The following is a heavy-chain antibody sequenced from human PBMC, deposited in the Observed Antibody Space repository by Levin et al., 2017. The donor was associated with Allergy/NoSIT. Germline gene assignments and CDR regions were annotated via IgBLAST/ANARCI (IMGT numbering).Heavy chain of an antibody. CDR2: IIPIFGTA. V-gene: IGHV1-69*06. J-gene: IGHJ4*02. CDR1: GGTFSSYA. D-gene: IGHD3-22*01. Sequence: SVKVSCKASGGTFSSYAISWVRQAPGQGLEWMGGIIPIFGTANYAQKFQGRVTITADKSTSTAYMELSSLRSEDTAVYYCASAFRYYDSSGYSELGYWGQGTLVTVSS. CDR3: ASAFRYYDSSGYSELGY.